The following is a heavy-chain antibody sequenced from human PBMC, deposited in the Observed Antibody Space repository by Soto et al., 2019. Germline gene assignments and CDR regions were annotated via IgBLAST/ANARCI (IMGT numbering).Heavy chain of an antibody. CDR2: ISMSGTTM. J-gene: IGHJ5*02. CDR1: GFSFSRYA. V-gene: IGHV3-48*02. CDR3: ARDAIGDATNGFDP. Sequence: EVRLVESGGGLAQPGGSLRLSCAASGFSFSRYAMNWVRQSPGKGLEWVSYISMSGTTMFYAESVKGRFTISRDNAENSWYLQMNSLRDEDTAMYYWARDAIGDATNGFDPWGQGTLVPVSS.